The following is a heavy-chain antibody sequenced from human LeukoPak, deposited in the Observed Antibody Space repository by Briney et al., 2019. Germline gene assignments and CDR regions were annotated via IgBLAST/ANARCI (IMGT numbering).Heavy chain of an antibody. CDR2: IRYDGSNK. V-gene: IGHV3-30*02. CDR1: GFTFSSYG. D-gene: IGHD1-26*01. CDR3: AKSLLTTASGTGRAFDI. J-gene: IGHJ3*02. Sequence: GGSLRLSCAASGFTFSSYGMHRVRQAPGKGLEWVAFIRYDGSNKYYADSVKGRFTISRDNSKSTLYLQMDSLRAEDTAKYYCAKSLLTTASGTGRAFDIWGQGTVVTVSA.